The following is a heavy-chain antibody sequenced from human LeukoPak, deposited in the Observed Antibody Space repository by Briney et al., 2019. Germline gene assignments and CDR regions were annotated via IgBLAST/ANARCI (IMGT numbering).Heavy chain of an antibody. CDR3: ARVSCGGGTCYHSRGWFDP. CDR2: IYYSGTT. Sequence: SETLSLTCTVSGGSISSNNYYWGWIRQPSGKGLEWIGNIYYSGTTYYNPSLKSRVTMSIDTSKNQFSLKVNSVTAADTAVYYCARVSCGGGTCYHSRGWFDPWGQGTLVTVSS. J-gene: IGHJ5*02. D-gene: IGHD2-15*01. CDR1: GGSISSNNYY. V-gene: IGHV4-39*07.